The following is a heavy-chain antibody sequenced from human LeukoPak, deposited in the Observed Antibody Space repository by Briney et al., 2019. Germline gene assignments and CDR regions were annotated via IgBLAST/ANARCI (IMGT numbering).Heavy chain of an antibody. CDR1: GFTFSSYG. Sequence: GSLRLSCAASGFTFSSYGMHWVRQAPGKGLEWVAFIRYDGSNKYYADSVKGRFTISRDNSKNTLYLQMNSLRAEDTAVYYCAKDTYYYDSSGPLVFDYWGQGTLVTVSS. J-gene: IGHJ4*02. V-gene: IGHV3-30*02. CDR3: AKDTYYYDSSGPLVFDY. D-gene: IGHD3-22*01. CDR2: IRYDGSNK.